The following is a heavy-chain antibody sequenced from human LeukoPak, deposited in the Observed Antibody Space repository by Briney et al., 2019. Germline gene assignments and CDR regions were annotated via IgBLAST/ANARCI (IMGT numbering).Heavy chain of an antibody. CDR2: INPRGGST. CDR1: GYTFTAYY. J-gene: IGHJ6*03. CDR3: ARDLDGVDSSGYYYYMDV. V-gene: IGHV1-46*01. Sequence: ASVKVSCKASGYTFTAYYMHWVRQAPGQGLEWMGIINPRGGSTGYAQKFQGRVTMTRDTSTNTVYMELSSLRSEDTAVYYCARDLDGVDSSGYYYYMDVWGKGTTVTVSS. D-gene: IGHD3-22*01.